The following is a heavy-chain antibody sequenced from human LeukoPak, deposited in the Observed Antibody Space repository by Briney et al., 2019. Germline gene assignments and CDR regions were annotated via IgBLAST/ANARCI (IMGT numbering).Heavy chain of an antibody. D-gene: IGHD1-7*01. V-gene: IGHV3-23*01. J-gene: IGHJ4*02. CDR2: ISVSGGST. CDR1: GFTFSSYA. CDR3: AKDREGTIADYFDY. Sequence: GGSLRLSCAASGFTFSSYAMSWVRQAPGEGLEWVSSISVSGGSTYYADSVKGRFTISRDNSKNTLYLQMNSLRGEDTAVYYCAKDREGTIADYFDYWGQGTLVTVSS.